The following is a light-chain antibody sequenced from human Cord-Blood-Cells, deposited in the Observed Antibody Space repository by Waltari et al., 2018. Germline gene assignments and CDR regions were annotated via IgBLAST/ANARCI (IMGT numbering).Light chain of an antibody. Sequence: QSALTQPASVSGSPGQSITISCTGTSSDVGGYNYVSWYQQHPGKATKLIIYDVSKRPAGVSNRFSGSKSGNTASLTISGLQAEDEADYYCSSYTSSSTFVVFGGGTKLTVL. CDR3: SSYTSSSTFVV. CDR2: DVS. J-gene: IGLJ2*01. V-gene: IGLV2-14*01. CDR1: SSDVGGYNY.